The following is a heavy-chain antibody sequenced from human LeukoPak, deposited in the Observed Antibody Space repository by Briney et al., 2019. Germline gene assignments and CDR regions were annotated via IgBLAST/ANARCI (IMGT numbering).Heavy chain of an antibody. D-gene: IGHD1-26*01. V-gene: IGHV4-39*07. J-gene: IGHJ5*02. Sequence: SETLSLTCTVSGGSISSSSYYWGWIRQPPGKGLEWIGSIYYSGSTYYNPSLKSRVTISVDTSKNQFSLKLSSVTAADTAVYYRARARSGSYYGWFDPWGQGTLVTVSS. CDR2: IYYSGST. CDR1: GGSISSSSYY. CDR3: ARARSGSYYGWFDP.